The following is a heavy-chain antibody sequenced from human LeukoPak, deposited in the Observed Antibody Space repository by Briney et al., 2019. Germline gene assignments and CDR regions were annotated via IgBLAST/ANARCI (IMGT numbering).Heavy chain of an antibody. CDR2: IYYSGRT. CDR3: ARYLYYYLDV. J-gene: IGHJ6*03. CDR1: GGSISSYY. Sequence: SETLSLTCTVSGGSISSYYWSWIRQPPGKGLEWIGYIYYSGRTNYKSSLKSRVTISVDTSKNQFSLKLSSVTATDTAIYYCARYLYYYLDVWGTGTTVTVSS. V-gene: IGHV4-59*12.